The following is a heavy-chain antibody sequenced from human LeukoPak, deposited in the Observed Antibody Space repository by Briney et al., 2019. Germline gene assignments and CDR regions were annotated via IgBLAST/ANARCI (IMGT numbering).Heavy chain of an antibody. CDR2: IFYSGST. D-gene: IGHD1-1*01. J-gene: IGHJ4*02. CDR1: GDSISISSYY. V-gene: IGHV4-39*01. CDR3: ARHLITAAAGTLGNYFDY. Sequence: PSETLSLTCTVSGDSISISSYYWGWIRQPPGKGLEWIGSIFYSGSTYYNPSLERRVTISVDTFKNQFSLKQSSVTAADTAVFYCARHLITAAAGTLGNYFDYWGQGTLVTVSS.